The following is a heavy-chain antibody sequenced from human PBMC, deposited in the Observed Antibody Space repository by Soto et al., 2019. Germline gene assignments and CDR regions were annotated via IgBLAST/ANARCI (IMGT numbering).Heavy chain of an antibody. J-gene: IGHJ3*02. V-gene: IGHV4-59*08. D-gene: IGHD6-13*01. CDR2: IYYSGST. CDR1: GDSISNYY. CDR3: ARHLWVGSSWYLGAFDI. Sequence: QVQLQESGPGLVKPSETLSLTCTVSGDSISNYYWSWIRQPPGKGLEWIGYIYYSGSTNYNPSLKSRVTISADRSKNPSSLRPSSVTAADTAVYYCARHLWVGSSWYLGAFDIWGQGTMVTVSS.